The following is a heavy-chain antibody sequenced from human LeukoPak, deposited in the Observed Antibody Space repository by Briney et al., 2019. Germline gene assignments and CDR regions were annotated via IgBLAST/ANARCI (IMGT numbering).Heavy chain of an antibody. V-gene: IGHV4-59*12. CDR1: GGSISSYY. J-gene: IGHJ5*02. D-gene: IGHD6-6*01. Sequence: SETLSLTCTVSGGSISSYYWSWIRQPPGKGLEWIGYIYYSGSTNYNPSLKSRVTISVDTSKNQFSLKLSSVTAADTAVYYCACEYSSSLFHWFDPWGQGTLVTVSS. CDR2: IYYSGST. CDR3: ACEYSSSLFHWFDP.